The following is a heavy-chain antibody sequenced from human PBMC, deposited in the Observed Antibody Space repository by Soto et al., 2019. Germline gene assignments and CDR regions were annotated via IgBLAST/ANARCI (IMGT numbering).Heavy chain of an antibody. D-gene: IGHD2-2*01. V-gene: IGHV1-8*01. Sequence: ASVKVSCKASGYTFTSYDINWVRQATGQGLEWMGWMNPNSGNTGYAQKFQGRVTMTRNTSISTAYMELSSLRSEDTAVYYCARGPKLSDIVVVPAAHGGPSWFDPWGQGTLVTVSS. CDR2: MNPNSGNT. CDR1: GYTFTSYD. J-gene: IGHJ5*02. CDR3: ARGPKLSDIVVVPAAHGGPSWFDP.